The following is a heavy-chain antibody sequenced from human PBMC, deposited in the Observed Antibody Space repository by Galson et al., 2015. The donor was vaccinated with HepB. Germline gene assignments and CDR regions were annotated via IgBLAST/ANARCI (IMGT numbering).Heavy chain of an antibody. CDR1: GFTFSSYG. CDR2: ISYDGSNK. J-gene: IGHJ3*01. Sequence: SLRLSCAASGFTFSSYGMHWARQAPGKGLEWVAVISYDGSNKYYADSVKGRFTISRDNSKNTLYLQMNSLRAEDTAVYYCAKGKILEWLSNDAFNFWGQGTMVTVSS. D-gene: IGHD3-3*01. CDR3: AKGKILEWLSNDAFNF. V-gene: IGHV3-30*18.